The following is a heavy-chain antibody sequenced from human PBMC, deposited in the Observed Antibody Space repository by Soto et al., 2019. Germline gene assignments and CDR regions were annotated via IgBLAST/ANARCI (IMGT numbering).Heavy chain of an antibody. J-gene: IGHJ4*02. V-gene: IGHV4-59*01. CDR1: GSSISGSY. CDR3: ARSPEVPHKRIEY. CDR2: VYYTGST. Sequence: SVTLRRTCSVSGSSISGSYWSWIRQSPGKGLEWLGYVYYTGSTNYSPSLRSRVSISVDTSKNEFSLRLSSVTAADTAVYFGARSPEVPHKRIEYWRQRTQVTFCS. D-gene: IGHD2-21*01.